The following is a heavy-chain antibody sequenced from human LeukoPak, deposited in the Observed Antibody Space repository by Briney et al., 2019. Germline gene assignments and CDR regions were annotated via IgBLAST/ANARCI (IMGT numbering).Heavy chain of an antibody. CDR2: INPNSGGT. D-gene: IGHD3-3*01. V-gene: IGHV1-2*02. J-gene: IGHJ6*03. CDR1: GYTFTGYY. Sequence: ASVKVSCKASGYTFTGYYMHWVRQAPGQGLEWMGWINPNSGGTNYAQKFQGRVTMTRDTSISTAYMELSRLRSDDTAVYYCARAYYDFWSGNPYYYMDVWGKGTTVTVSS. CDR3: ARAYYDFWSGNPYYYMDV.